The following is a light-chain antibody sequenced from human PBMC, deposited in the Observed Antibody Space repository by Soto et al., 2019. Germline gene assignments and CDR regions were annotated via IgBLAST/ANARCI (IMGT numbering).Light chain of an antibody. Sequence: EIVMTQSPATLSVSPGERATLSCRASQSISSNLAWYQQKPGQAPRLIIYDASKRATGIPARFSGSGSGTDFTLTISSLEPEDFAVYYCQQRSRWPLTFGGGTKVDIK. CDR2: DAS. CDR1: QSISSN. J-gene: IGKJ4*01. CDR3: QQRSRWPLT. V-gene: IGKV3-11*01.